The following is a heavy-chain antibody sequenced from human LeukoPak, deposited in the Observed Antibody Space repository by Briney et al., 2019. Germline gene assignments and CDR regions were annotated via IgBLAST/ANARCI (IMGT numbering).Heavy chain of an antibody. CDR2: IKHDGSEK. CDR3: ATPLDYYDRSDSHQGGD. CDR1: GFTFSRHW. D-gene: IGHD3-22*01. J-gene: IGHJ4*02. V-gene: IGHV3-7*03. Sequence: GGSLRLSCAASGFTFSRHWMTWVRQAPGKGLEWVANIKHDGSEKNYVDSVKGRFTISRDNAMNSLYLQMNSLRAEDTAVYYCATPLDYYDRSDSHQGGDWGQGTLVTVSS.